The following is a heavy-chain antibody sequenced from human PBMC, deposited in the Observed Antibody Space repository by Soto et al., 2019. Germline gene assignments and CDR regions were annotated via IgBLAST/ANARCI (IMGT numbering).Heavy chain of an antibody. CDR3: ARDKVIAARRVGPRLGMDV. J-gene: IGHJ6*02. CDR1: GGTFSSYA. CDR2: IIPIFGTA. D-gene: IGHD6-6*01. Sequence: QVQLVQSGAQVKKPGSSVKVSCKASGGTFSSYAISWVRQAPGQGLEWMGGIIPIFGTANYAQKFQGRVTITADESTSTAYMEQSSLRSEDTAVYYCARDKVIAARRVGPRLGMDVWGQGTTVTVSS. V-gene: IGHV1-69*01.